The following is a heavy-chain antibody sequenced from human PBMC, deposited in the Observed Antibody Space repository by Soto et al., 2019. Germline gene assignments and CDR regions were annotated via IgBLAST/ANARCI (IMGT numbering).Heavy chain of an antibody. J-gene: IGHJ4*02. CDR3: ARGGHVVVVTAAFDY. CDR2: INAGNGNT. D-gene: IGHD2-21*02. Sequence: ASVKVSCKASGYTFTRNAVHWVRQANGQRLEWMGWINAGNGNTKNSQNFLGRVTMTRDTSTSTLYMELTSLTSDDTAVYYCARGGHVVVVTAAFDYWGQGTLVTVSS. V-gene: IGHV1-3*01. CDR1: GYTFTRNA.